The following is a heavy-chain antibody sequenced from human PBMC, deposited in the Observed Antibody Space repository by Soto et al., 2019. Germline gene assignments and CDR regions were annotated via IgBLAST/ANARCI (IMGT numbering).Heavy chain of an antibody. J-gene: IGHJ3*02. CDR1: GGTFDRHT. D-gene: IGHD3-10*01. CDR3: ARESYNHEGLDI. CDR2: IIPIFSTP. V-gene: IGHV1-69*05. Sequence: GASVKVSCKASGGTFDRHTINWVRQAPGQGLEWMGGIIPIFSTPNYAERFRGRVTMTRDMSARTAYMDLSSLRFDDTAVYYCARESYNHEGLDIWGQGKMVTVSS.